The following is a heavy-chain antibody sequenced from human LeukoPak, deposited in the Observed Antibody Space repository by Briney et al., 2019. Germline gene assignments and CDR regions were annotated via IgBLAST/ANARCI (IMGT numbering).Heavy chain of an antibody. CDR2: INAGNGNT. J-gene: IGHJ6*03. D-gene: IGHD2-2*01. Sequence: GASVKVSCKASGYTFTSYAMHWVRQAPGQRLEWMGWINAGNGNTKYSQKFQGRVTITRDTSASTAYMELSSLRSEDTAVYYCARDRRTSYYYYYYMDVWGKGTTVTVSS. CDR3: ARDRRTSYYYYYYMDV. CDR1: GYTFTSYA. V-gene: IGHV1-3*01.